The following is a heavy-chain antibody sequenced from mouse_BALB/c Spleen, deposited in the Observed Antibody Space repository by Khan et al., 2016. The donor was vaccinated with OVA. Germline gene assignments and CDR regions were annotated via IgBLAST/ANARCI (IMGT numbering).Heavy chain of an antibody. Sequence: QVQLKESGPGLVAPSQTLSITCTVSGFSLSNYGIHWVRQSPGKGLEWLGVIWAGGSTNHNSALMSRLSISKDNSKSQVFLKMNSLQTDDTAMYYCARAFYTGAWFADWGQGTLVTVSA. V-gene: IGHV2-9*02. J-gene: IGHJ3*01. CDR2: IWAGGST. CDR1: GFSLSNYG. CDR3: ARAFYTGAWFAD. D-gene: IGHD1-1*01.